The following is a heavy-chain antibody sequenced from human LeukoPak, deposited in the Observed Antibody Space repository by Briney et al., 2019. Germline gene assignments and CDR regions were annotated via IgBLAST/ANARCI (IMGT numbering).Heavy chain of an antibody. J-gene: IGHJ2*01. CDR2: VSTTGDIR. V-gene: IGHV3-48*03. D-gene: IGHD6-6*01. Sequence: GGSLRLSCAGSGFTFSGYEMNWVRQAPGKGLEWLSYVSTTGDIRHYADSVTGRFTISRDNAENALHLQMNSLRVEDTAIYYCARYSRWGTGNWYFDLWGRGTLVTVSS. CDR3: ARYSRWGTGNWYFDL. CDR1: GFTFSGYE.